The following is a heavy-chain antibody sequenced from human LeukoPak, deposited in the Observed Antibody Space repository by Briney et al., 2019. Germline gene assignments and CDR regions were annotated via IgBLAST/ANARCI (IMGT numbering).Heavy chain of an antibody. CDR2: ISSTSNAI. V-gene: IGHV3-48*02. J-gene: IGHJ4*02. Sequence: GRSLRLSCAASGFSFSSYGMHWVRQAPGKGLEWVSFISSTSNAIYYADSVKGRFTISRDNAKNSLYLQMNSLRDEDTAVYFCARVFDNWGQGTLVTVPS. CDR3: ARVFDN. CDR1: GFSFSSYG.